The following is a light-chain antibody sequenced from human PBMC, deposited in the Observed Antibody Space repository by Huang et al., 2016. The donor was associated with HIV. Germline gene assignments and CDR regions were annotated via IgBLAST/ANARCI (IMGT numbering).Light chain of an antibody. V-gene: IGKV1-39*01. Sequence: DIQMTQSPSSLSASIGDRVTITCRASQSITRFLNWYQQKPGKAPELQIFTASDLESGVPSRVSGSGSGTDFTLTIDSVQPEDFATYYCQQSYTVPYTFGQGTKLEIK. CDR3: QQSYTVPYT. CDR1: QSITRF. CDR2: TAS. J-gene: IGKJ2*01.